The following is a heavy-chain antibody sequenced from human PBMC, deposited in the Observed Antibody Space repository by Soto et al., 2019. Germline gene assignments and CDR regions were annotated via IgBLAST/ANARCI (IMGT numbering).Heavy chain of an antibody. V-gene: IGHV3-66*01. J-gene: IGHJ4*02. CDR1: GFTFSSYA. D-gene: IGHD2-2*01. Sequence: PGGSLRLSCAASGFTFSSYAMHWVRQAPGKGLEWVSVIYSGGTTYYADPVKGRFTISRDNSKNTLYLQMDSLRAEDTAIYYCARDHCGSTNCYVAYWGQGTLVTVSS. CDR3: ARDHCGSTNCYVAY. CDR2: IYSGGTT.